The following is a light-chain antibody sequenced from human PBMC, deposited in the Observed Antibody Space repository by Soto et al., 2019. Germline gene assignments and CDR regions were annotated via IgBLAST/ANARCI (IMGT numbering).Light chain of an antibody. J-gene: IGLJ1*01. CDR3: SSYTSSSTPLYV. Sequence: QSVLTQPPSASGSPGQSVTISCTGTSSDVGGYNYVSWYQHHPGKAPKLLIYEVTNRPSGVSNRFSASKSGNTASLTISGLQAEDKADYYCSSYTSSSTPLYVFGTGTKVTV. V-gene: IGLV2-14*01. CDR1: SSDVGGYNY. CDR2: EVT.